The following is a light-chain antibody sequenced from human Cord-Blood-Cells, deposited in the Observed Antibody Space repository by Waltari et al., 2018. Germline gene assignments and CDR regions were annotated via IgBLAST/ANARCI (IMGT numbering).Light chain of an antibody. CDR2: DVS. Sequence: QSALTQPRSVSGSPGQSVTISCTGTSSDVGGYNYVSWYQQHPGKAPTLMIYDVSKRPSGVPDRFSGSKSGNTASLTISGLQAEDEADYYCCSYAGSYTWGFGGGTKLTVL. V-gene: IGLV2-11*01. J-gene: IGLJ3*02. CDR1: SSDVGGYNY. CDR3: CSYAGSYTWG.